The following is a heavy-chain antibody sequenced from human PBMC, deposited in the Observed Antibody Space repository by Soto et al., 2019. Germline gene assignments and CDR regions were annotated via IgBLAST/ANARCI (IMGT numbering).Heavy chain of an antibody. Sequence: GESLKISCKCSGYSFTNYWIGWVRQMPGKGLKWMGIIYPGDSDTTYSPSFQGQVTISADKSINSVYLQWSSLKASDTATYYCARLGFNYDFLSGYYNVHHYYGIDVWGQGTTVTVSS. CDR3: ARLGFNYDFLSGYYNVHHYYGIDV. V-gene: IGHV5-51*01. CDR2: IYPGDSDT. J-gene: IGHJ6*02. CDR1: GYSFTNYW. D-gene: IGHD3-3*01.